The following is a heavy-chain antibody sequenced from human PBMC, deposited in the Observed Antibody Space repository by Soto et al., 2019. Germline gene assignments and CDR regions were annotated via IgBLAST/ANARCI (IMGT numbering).Heavy chain of an antibody. Sequence: QVQLVESGGGVVQPGRSLRLSCAASGFTFSSYAMHWVRQAPGKGLEWVAVISYDGSNKYYADCVKGRFTISRDNSKNTLYLQMNSLRAEDTAVYYCARDAAKDYYYYGMDVWGQGTTVTVSS. CDR1: GFTFSSYA. CDR2: ISYDGSNK. D-gene: IGHD2-15*01. CDR3: ARDAAKDYYYYGMDV. J-gene: IGHJ6*02. V-gene: IGHV3-30-3*01.